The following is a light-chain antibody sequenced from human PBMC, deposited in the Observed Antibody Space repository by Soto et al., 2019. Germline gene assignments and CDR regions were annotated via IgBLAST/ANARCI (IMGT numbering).Light chain of an antibody. CDR1: SSDVGGYNH. V-gene: IGLV2-14*01. CDR3: CSYTRLSTVV. Sequence: QSALTQPASVSGSPGQSITISCTGTSSDVGGYNHVSWYQHSPGKAPKLILFAVSDRPSGVSHRFSGSKSGNTASLTISGIQAEDEADYYCCSYTRLSTVVFGGGTKVTVL. J-gene: IGLJ2*01. CDR2: AVS.